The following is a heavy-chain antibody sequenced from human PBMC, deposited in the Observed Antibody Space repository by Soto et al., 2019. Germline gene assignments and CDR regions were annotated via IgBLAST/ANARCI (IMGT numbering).Heavy chain of an antibody. Sequence: QVQLVESGGGVVQPGRSLRLSCAASGFTFRSYAMHWVRQAPGKGLECVAVIAYDGSNKFYRDYVKGRFTISRDNSKNTLYLQINSLRYEDTAVYYCARGDREDIAVVIGARPGEYGVDVWGKGITVTVSS. D-gene: IGHD2-15*01. CDR1: GFTFRSYA. CDR3: ARGDREDIAVVIGARPGEYGVDV. CDR2: IAYDGSNK. J-gene: IGHJ6*04. V-gene: IGHV3-30-3*01.